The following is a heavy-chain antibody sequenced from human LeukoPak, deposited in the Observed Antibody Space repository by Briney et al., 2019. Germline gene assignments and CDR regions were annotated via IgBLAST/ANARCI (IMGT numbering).Heavy chain of an antibody. J-gene: IGHJ5*02. CDR3: ARDYESYGSGGSCYSSLTRFDP. CDR1: GGTFSSYA. D-gene: IGHD2-15*01. V-gene: IGHV1-69*04. CDR2: IIPILGIA. Sequence: SVKVSCKSSGGTFSSYAISWVRQAPGQGLEWMGRIIPILGIANYAQKFQGRVTITADKSTSTAYMELSSLRSEDTAVYYCARDYESYGSGGSCYSSLTRFDPWGQGTLVTVSS.